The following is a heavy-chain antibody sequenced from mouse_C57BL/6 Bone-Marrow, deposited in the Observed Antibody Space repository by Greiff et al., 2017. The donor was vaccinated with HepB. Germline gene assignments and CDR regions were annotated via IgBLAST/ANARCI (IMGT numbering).Heavy chain of an antibody. J-gene: IGHJ4*01. CDR1: GFSLTSYG. Sequence: QVQLKQSGPGLVAPSQSLSITCTVSGFSLTSYGVHWVRQPPGKGLEWLVVIWSDGSTTYNSALKSRLSISKDNSKSQVFLKMNSLQTDDTAMYYCARHQIYDGYYGAMDYWGQGTSVTVSS. V-gene: IGHV2-6-1*01. CDR3: ARHQIYDGYYGAMDY. CDR2: IWSDGST. D-gene: IGHD2-3*01.